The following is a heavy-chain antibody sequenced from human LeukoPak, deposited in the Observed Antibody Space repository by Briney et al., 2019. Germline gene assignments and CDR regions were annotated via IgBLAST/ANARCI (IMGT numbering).Heavy chain of an antibody. J-gene: IGHJ4*02. CDR2: ISSSSSYI. CDR1: GFTFSSYS. V-gene: IGHV3-21*01. D-gene: IGHD3-3*01. Sequence: GGSLRLSCAASGFTFSSYSMNWVRQAPGKGLEWVSSISSSSSYIYYADSVKGRFTISRDNAKNSLYLQMNSLRAEDTAVYYCARAQPFTIFGVVIQYYFDYWGQGTLVTVYS. CDR3: ARAQPFTIFGVVIQYYFDY.